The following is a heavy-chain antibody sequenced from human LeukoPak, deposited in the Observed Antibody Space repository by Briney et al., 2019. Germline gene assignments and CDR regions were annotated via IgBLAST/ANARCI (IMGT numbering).Heavy chain of an antibody. CDR3: ARSQNYYGSGDY. V-gene: IGHV4-61*03. Sequence: SETLSLTCTVSGDSFSNGNYYWSWLRQPPGKALEWIGYIYYTGKTYYNPSLEGRVTILVDTSRNHFSVKLSSVTAADTAVYYCARSQNYYGSGDYWSQGTLVTVSS. CDR2: IYYTGKT. CDR1: GDSFSNGNYY. D-gene: IGHD3-10*01. J-gene: IGHJ4*02.